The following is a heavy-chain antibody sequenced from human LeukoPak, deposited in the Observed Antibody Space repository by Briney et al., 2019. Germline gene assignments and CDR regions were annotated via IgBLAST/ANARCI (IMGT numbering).Heavy chain of an antibody. CDR1: GFTFDDYA. J-gene: IGHJ4*02. V-gene: IGHV3-9*01. D-gene: IGHD5-18*01. CDR3: AKGYGYSYGPFDY. CDR2: ISWNSGSI. Sequence: GGSLRLSCAASGFTFDDYAMPWVRQAPGKGLEWVSGISWNSGSIGYADSVKGRFTISRDNAKNSLYLQMNSLRAEDTALYYCAKGYGYSYGPFDYWGQGTLVTVSS.